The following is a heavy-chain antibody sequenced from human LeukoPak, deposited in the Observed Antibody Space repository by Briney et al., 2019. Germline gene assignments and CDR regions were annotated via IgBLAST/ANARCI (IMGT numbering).Heavy chain of an antibody. CDR2: INYSGST. Sequence: SETLSLTCAVYGGSFSGYYWSWLRQPPGKGLEGIGEINYSGSTNYNPSLTSRVTISVDTSKNQFSLKLSSVTAADRAVYYCASPNDYGDYAGFDYWGQGTLVTVSS. CDR1: GGSFSGYY. J-gene: IGHJ4*02. V-gene: IGHV4-34*01. CDR3: ASPNDYGDYAGFDY. D-gene: IGHD4-17*01.